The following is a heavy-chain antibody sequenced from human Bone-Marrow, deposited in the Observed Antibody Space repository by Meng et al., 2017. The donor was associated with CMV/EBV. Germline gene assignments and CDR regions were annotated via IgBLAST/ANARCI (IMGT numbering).Heavy chain of an antibody. CDR1: GFTFSSSV. CDR2: ISYDGSNK. CDR3: AKDREPEQQLVSFDY. V-gene: IGHV3-30*04. J-gene: IGHJ4*02. D-gene: IGHD6-13*01. Sequence: GESLKISCAASGFTFSSSVMHWVRQAPGKGLEWVAVISYDGSNKYYADSVKGRFTISRDNSKNTLYLQMNSLRVEDTAVYYCAKDREPEQQLVSFDYWGQGTLVTVSS.